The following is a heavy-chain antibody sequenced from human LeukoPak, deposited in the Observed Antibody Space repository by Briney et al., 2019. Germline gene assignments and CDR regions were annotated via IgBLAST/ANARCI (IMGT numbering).Heavy chain of an antibody. CDR1: GFSFSSYT. V-gene: IGHV3-30*02. J-gene: IGHJ4*02. CDR3: AKITIFGVGIDY. Sequence: GGSLRLSCAASGFSFSSYTMNWVRQAPGKGLECVAFIQYDGSNKYYTDSVKGRFTISRDNSKNTLYLQMNSLRPEDTAVYYCAKITIFGVGIDYWGQGTLVTVSS. D-gene: IGHD3-3*01. CDR2: IQYDGSNK.